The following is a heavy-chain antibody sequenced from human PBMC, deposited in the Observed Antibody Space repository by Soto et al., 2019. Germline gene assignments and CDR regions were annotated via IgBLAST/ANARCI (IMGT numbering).Heavy chain of an antibody. CDR3: ANAEVVGGSYCSPPPDDY. D-gene: IGHD1-26*01. Sequence: QVQLVESGGGVVQPGRSLRLSCAASGFTFSSYGMHWVRQAPGKGLEWVAVISYDGSNKYYADSVKGRFTISRDNSKNTLYLQMNSLRAEDTAAYYCANAEVVGGSYCSPPPDDYWGQGTLVTVSS. CDR2: ISYDGSNK. J-gene: IGHJ4*02. V-gene: IGHV3-30*18. CDR1: GFTFSSYG.